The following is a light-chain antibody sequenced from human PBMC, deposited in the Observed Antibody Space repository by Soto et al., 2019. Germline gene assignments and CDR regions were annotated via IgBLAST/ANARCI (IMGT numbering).Light chain of an antibody. CDR3: QQYTNWPRGT. CDR2: GAS. Sequence: EIVMTQSPATLSVSPGERATLSCRASQSVGSSLAWYQQKPGQAPRFLIYGASTRATGIPARFSGSGSGTEFTLTISSLQSEDFVVYYCQQYTNWPRGTFGQGTKVEIK. V-gene: IGKV3-15*01. J-gene: IGKJ1*01. CDR1: QSVGSS.